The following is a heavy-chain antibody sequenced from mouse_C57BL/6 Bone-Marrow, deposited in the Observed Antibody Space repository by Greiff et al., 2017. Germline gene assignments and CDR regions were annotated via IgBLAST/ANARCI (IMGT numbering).Heavy chain of an antibody. CDR2: ISSGSSTI. J-gene: IGHJ2*01. V-gene: IGHV5-17*01. CDR3: AKNYYGSSFFDY. Sequence: EVKVVESGGGLVKPGGSLKLSCAASGFTFSDYGMHWVRQAPEKGLEWVAYISSGSSTIYYADTVKGRFTISRDNAKNTLFLQMTSLRSEDTAMYYCAKNYYGSSFFDYWGQGTTLTVSS. CDR1: GFTFSDYG. D-gene: IGHD1-1*01.